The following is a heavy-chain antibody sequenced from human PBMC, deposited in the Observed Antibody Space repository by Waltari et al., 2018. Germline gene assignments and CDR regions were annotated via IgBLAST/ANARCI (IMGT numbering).Heavy chain of an antibody. CDR2: CDPEDGET. V-gene: IGHV1-24*01. CDR3: ATDQGGSYSFGY. D-gene: IGHD1-26*01. CDR1: GYTLTELS. Sequence: QVQLVQYGAEVKKPGASVKVSCKVSGYTLTELSMHWVRQAPGKGLEWMGGCDPEDGETIYAQKCQGRVTMTEDTSTDTAYMELSSLRSEDTAVYYCATDQGGSYSFGYWGQGTLVTVSS. J-gene: IGHJ4*02.